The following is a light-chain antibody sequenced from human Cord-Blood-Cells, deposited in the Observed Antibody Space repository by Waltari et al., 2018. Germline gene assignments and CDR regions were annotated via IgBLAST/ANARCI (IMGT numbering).Light chain of an antibody. CDR2: DVS. Sequence: QSALTQPRSVSGSPGQSVTISCTGTSSDVGGYNYVLWYQQHPGKAPILMIYDVSKRPSGGPDRFSGSKSGNTASLTISGLQAEDEADYYCCSYAGSYTWVFGGGTKLTVL. J-gene: IGLJ3*02. CDR3: CSYAGSYTWV. CDR1: SSDVGGYNY. V-gene: IGLV2-11*01.